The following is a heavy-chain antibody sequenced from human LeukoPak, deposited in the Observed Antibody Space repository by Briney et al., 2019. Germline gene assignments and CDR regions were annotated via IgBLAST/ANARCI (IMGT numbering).Heavy chain of an antibody. CDR3: AKLTGTSGPPFDY. D-gene: IGHD1-7*01. CDR2: ISSDGTST. V-gene: IGHV3-74*01. Sequence: GGFLRLSCAASGFTFSSYWMHWVRQAPGKGLVWVSRISSDGTSTSYADSVKGRFTISRDNAKNTLYLQMNSLRAEDTAMYYCAKLTGTSGPPFDYWGQGTLVTVSS. CDR1: GFTFSSYW. J-gene: IGHJ4*02.